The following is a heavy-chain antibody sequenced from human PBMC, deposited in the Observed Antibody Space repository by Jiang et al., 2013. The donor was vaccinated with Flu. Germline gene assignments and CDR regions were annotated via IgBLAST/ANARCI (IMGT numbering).Heavy chain of an antibody. CDR1: GYTFTSYA. V-gene: IGHV7-4-1*02. J-gene: IGHJ5*02. Sequence: CKASGYTFTSYAMNWVRQAPGQGLEWMGWINTNTGNPTYAQGFTGRFVFSLDTSVSTAYLQISSLKAEDTAVYYCADSSSSLKNWFDPWGQGTPVTVSS. CDR2: INTNTGNP. CDR3: ADSSSSLKNWFDP. D-gene: IGHD6-6*01.